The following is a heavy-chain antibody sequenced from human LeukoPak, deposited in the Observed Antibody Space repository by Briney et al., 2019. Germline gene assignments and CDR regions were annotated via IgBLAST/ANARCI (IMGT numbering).Heavy chain of an antibody. J-gene: IGHJ4*02. V-gene: IGHV3-7*01. D-gene: IGHD1-26*01. Sequence: GGSLRLSCAASGFTFTDDWMTWVRQVPGEGLEWLAKIITSGTESYYVQSVKGRFAISIDNAKNSLYLQLSSLRVDDTAVYYCARVGTWELQRVFEYWGQGTLVTVSS. CDR3: ARVGTWELQRVFEY. CDR2: IITSGTES. CDR1: GFTFTDDW.